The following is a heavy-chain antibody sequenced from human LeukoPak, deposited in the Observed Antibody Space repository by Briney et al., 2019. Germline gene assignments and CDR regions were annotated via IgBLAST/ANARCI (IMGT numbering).Heavy chain of an antibody. V-gene: IGHV4-61*01. CDR2: IYYTGST. CDR1: GGSVSSGTYY. D-gene: IGHD3-10*01. CDR3: ARRGGSGRSFDY. Sequence: SETLSLTCTVSGGSVSSGTYYWSWIRQPPGKGLGWIGYIYYTGSTNYNPSLKSRLTISVDTSKNQFSLKLSSVTSADTAVYYCARRGGSGRSFDYWGQGTLVTVSS. J-gene: IGHJ4*02.